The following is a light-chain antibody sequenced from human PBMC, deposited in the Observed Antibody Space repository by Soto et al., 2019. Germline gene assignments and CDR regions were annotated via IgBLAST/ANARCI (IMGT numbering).Light chain of an antibody. CDR2: GAS. V-gene: IGKV3-20*01. CDR1: QSVSSNY. J-gene: IGKJ1*01. Sequence: EIVLTQSPGTLSLSPGESATLSCRASQSVSSNYLAWYQQKPGQSPRLLIYGASSRATGIPDRFSGSGSGTDFTLTISRLEPEDFAVYYCQQYGISPWTFGQGTKVEIK. CDR3: QQYGISPWT.